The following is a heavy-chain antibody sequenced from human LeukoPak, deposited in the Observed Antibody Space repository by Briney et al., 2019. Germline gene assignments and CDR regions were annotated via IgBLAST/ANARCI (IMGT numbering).Heavy chain of an antibody. J-gene: IGHJ6*04. Sequence: ASVKVSCKASGYTFIEYYIHWVRQAPGPGLEWMGWINPNSVDRKYAQKFQGRLTLTRDTSISTAYMELSSLRSDDTAVYYCARWPAVVDVDVWGKGTTVTVSS. D-gene: IGHD2-2*01. CDR2: INPNSVDR. CDR3: ARWPAVVDVDV. CDR1: GYTFIEYY. V-gene: IGHV1-2*02.